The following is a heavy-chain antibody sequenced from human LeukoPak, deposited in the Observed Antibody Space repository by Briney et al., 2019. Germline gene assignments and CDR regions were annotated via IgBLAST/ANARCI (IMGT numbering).Heavy chain of an antibody. J-gene: IGHJ4*02. D-gene: IGHD3-22*01. Sequence: GGSLRLSCAASGFTFSSYGMHWVRQAPGKGLEWVAVIWYDGSNKYYADSVKGRFTISRDNSKNTLYLQMNSLRAEDTAVYYCARDGDYYDSSGYYDRLDYWGQGTLVTVSS. CDR2: IWYDGSNK. CDR3: ARDGDYYDSSGYYDRLDY. V-gene: IGHV3-33*01. CDR1: GFTFSSYG.